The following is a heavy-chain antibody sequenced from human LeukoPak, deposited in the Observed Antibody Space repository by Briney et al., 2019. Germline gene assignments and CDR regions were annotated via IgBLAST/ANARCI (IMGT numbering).Heavy chain of an antibody. CDR3: AKDLRTTIDY. Sequence: PGRSLRLSCAASGFTFSNYGMHWVRQAPGKGLEWVALIWYDGSNKFYADSVKGRFTISRDNSKNTLYLQMNSLRAEDTAVYYCAKDLRTTIDYWGQGALVTVSS. V-gene: IGHV3-33*06. D-gene: IGHD4-11*01. J-gene: IGHJ4*02. CDR1: GFTFSNYG. CDR2: IWYDGSNK.